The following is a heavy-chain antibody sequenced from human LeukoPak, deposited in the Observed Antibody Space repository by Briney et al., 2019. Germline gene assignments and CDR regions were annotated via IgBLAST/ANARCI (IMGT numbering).Heavy chain of an antibody. CDR3: ARDLGSYYIY. J-gene: IGHJ4*02. CDR1: GGSISSSSYY. D-gene: IGHD1-26*01. CDR2: IYYSGST. Sequence: PSETLSLTCTVSGGSISSSSYYWGWIRQPPGKGLEWIGSIYYSGSTYYNPSLKSRVTISVDTSKNQFSLKLSSVTAADTAVYYCARDLGSYYIYWGQGTLVTVSS. V-gene: IGHV4-39*07.